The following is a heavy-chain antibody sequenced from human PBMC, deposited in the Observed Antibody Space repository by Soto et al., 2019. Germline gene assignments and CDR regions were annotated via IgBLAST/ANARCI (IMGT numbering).Heavy chain of an antibody. J-gene: IGHJ5*02. CDR1: GGSFSGYY. D-gene: IGHD3-22*01. CDR3: ASRPRSYESCGYRIGWYAP. CDR2: INHSGST. Sequence: SETLSLTCAVYGGSFSGYYWSWIRQPPGKGLEWIGEINHSGSTNYNPSLKSRVTISLDTSKNQFSLKLSSVTAADTAVYYCASRPRSYESCGYRIGWYAPWGQGTLVTVSS. V-gene: IGHV4-34*01.